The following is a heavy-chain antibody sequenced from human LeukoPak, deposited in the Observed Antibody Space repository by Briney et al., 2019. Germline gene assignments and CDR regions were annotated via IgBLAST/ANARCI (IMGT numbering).Heavy chain of an antibody. Sequence: GASVKVSCKASGYTFTSYGISWVRQAPGQGLEWMGWISAYNGNTNYAQKLQGRVAMTTDTSTSTAYMELRSLRSDDTAVYYCARVVDTAMVYYFDYWGQGTLVTVSS. V-gene: IGHV1-18*01. CDR1: GYTFTSYG. D-gene: IGHD5-18*01. J-gene: IGHJ4*02. CDR3: ARVVDTAMVYYFDY. CDR2: ISAYNGNT.